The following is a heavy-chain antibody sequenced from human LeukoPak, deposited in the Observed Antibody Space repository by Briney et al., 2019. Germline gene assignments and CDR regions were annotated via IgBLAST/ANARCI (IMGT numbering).Heavy chain of an antibody. CDR1: GGSISSGDYY. CDR2: IYYSGST. Sequence: SETLSLTCTVSGGSISSGDYYWSWIRQPPGKGLEWIGYIYYSGSTNYNPSLKSRVTISVDTSKNQFSLKLSSVTAADTAVYYCARSHMIVVVPGAFDIWGQGTMVTVSS. J-gene: IGHJ3*02. D-gene: IGHD3-22*01. V-gene: IGHV4-30-4*08. CDR3: ARSHMIVVVPGAFDI.